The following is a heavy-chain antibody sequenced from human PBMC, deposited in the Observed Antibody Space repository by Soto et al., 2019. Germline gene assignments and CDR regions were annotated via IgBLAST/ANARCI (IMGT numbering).Heavy chain of an antibody. Sequence: PGGSLRLSCAASGFTFSSYSMNWVRQAPGKGLEWVSSISSSSSYIYYADSVKGRFTISRDNAKNSLYLQMNSLRAEDTAVYYCARTNTISGSYSLADFDYWGQGTLVTVSS. V-gene: IGHV3-21*01. D-gene: IGHD1-26*01. J-gene: IGHJ4*02. CDR2: ISSSSSYI. CDR1: GFTFSSYS. CDR3: ARTNTISGSYSLADFDY.